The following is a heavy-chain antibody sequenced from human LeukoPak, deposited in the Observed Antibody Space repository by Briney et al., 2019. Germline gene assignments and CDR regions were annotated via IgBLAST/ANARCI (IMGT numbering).Heavy chain of an antibody. D-gene: IGHD4-17*01. Sequence: ASVKVSCKASGYTFTNFGISWVRQAPGQGLEWMGWIGAYNGDTNYAQRLQGRVTMTTDTSTSTAYMELRSLRSDDTAVYYCARDRDYGDYNTQDLFVYWGQGTLVTVSS. J-gene: IGHJ4*02. CDR3: ARDRDYGDYNTQDLFVY. V-gene: IGHV1-18*01. CDR1: GYTFTNFG. CDR2: IGAYNGDT.